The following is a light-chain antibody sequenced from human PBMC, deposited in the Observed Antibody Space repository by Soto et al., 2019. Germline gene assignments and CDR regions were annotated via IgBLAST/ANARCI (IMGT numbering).Light chain of an antibody. CDR1: HSISSW. CDR3: QQYNSYPWT. CDR2: KAS. V-gene: IGKV1-5*03. Sequence: DIQMTQSPSTLSASVGDRVTTTCRASHSISSWLAWYQQKPGKAPKLLIFKASSLESGVPSRFSGSGSGTEFTLTISSLQPDDFAAYYGQQYNSYPWTFGQGTMVEIK. J-gene: IGKJ1*01.